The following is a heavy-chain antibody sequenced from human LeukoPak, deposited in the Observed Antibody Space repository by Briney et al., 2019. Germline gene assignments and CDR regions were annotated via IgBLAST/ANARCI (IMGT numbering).Heavy chain of an antibody. Sequence: GGSLRLSCTASGFTFSTYWMHWVRQAPGKGLVWVSRINSVGSSTSYADSMKGRFTISRDNAKNTLYLQMNSLRAEDTAVYFCARAVYHYDTSDSWFDPWGQGTLVTVSS. CDR1: GFTFSTYW. D-gene: IGHD3-22*01. CDR2: INSVGSST. CDR3: ARAVYHYDTSDSWFDP. V-gene: IGHV3-74*01. J-gene: IGHJ5*02.